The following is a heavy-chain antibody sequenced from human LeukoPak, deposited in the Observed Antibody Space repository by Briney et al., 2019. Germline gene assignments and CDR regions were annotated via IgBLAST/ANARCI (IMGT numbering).Heavy chain of an antibody. CDR1: GGPLSSGSYA. D-gene: IGHD2-2*03. V-gene: IGHV4-61*02. CDR3: ARAGYCSSTSCYQEPVEY. J-gene: IGHJ4*02. Sequence: PTQTLFLTSTVPGGPLSSGSYARSWFRQPAGKGLEWTWRIYHSLSTKYHPSLTSLPRITVHASKNQYSQKLSAVTDADTAVYDCARAGYCSSTSCYQEPVEYWGQGTVVTVSS. CDR2: IYHSLST.